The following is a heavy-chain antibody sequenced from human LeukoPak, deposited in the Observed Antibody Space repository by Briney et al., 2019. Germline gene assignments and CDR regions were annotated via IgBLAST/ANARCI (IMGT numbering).Heavy chain of an antibody. CDR2: INHSGSA. CDR1: GGSISSYY. J-gene: IGHJ4*02. D-gene: IGHD4-11*01. Sequence: SETLSLTCTVSGGSISSYYWSWIRQPAGKGLEWIGEINHSGSANYNPSLMSRVTISLDTSKNHFSLNLSSVTAADTAVYYCARGQGTVTTHWGQGTLVTVSS. V-gene: IGHV4-34*01. CDR3: ARGQGTVTTH.